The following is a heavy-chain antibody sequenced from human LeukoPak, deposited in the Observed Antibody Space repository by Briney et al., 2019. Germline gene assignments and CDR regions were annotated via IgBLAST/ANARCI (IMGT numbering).Heavy chain of an antibody. CDR1: GYTFTSYG. D-gene: IGHD2-2*01. V-gene: IGHV1-18*01. CDR2: ISAYNGNT. CDR3: ARASGYQLLSHFDY. Sequence: ASVKVSCKASGYTFTSYGISWVRQAPGQGLEWLGWISAYNGNTNYAQKLQGRVTMTTDTSTSTAYMELRSLRSDDTAVYYCARASGYQLLSHFDYWGQGTLVTVSS. J-gene: IGHJ4*02.